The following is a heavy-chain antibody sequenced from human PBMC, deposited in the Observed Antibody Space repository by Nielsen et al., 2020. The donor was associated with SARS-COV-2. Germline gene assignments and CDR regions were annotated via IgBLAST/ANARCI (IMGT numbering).Heavy chain of an antibody. J-gene: IGHJ4*02. Sequence: SETLSLTCTVSGGSISSYYWSWIRQPPGKGLEWIGYIYYSGSTNYNPSLKSRVTISVDTSKNQFSLKLSSVTAADTALYYCARDSNDSSGYYFFDYWGQGTLVTVSS. CDR2: IYYSGST. V-gene: IGHV4-59*12. CDR3: ARDSNDSSGYYFFDY. D-gene: IGHD3-22*01. CDR1: GGSISSYY.